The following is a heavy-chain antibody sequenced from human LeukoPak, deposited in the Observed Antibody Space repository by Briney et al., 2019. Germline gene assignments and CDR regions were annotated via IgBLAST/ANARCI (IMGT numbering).Heavy chain of an antibody. D-gene: IGHD3-10*01. CDR1: GGTFSSYA. CDR3: ARASSHYGSGSYSLDY. Sequence: ASVKVSCKASGGTFSSYAISWVRQAPGQGLEWMGGIIPIFGTANYAQKFQGRVTIAADESTSTAYMELSSLRPEDTAVYYCARASSHYGSGSYSLDYWGQGTLVTVSS. V-gene: IGHV1-69*19. CDR2: IIPIFGTA. J-gene: IGHJ4*02.